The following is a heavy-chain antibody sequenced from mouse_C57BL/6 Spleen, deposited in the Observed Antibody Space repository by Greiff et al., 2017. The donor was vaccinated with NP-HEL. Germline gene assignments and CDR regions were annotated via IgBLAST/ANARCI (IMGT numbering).Heavy chain of an antibody. Sequence: QVHVKQSGAELARPGASVTMSCKASGYTFTSYTMHWVKQRPGQGLEWIGYINPSSGYTKYNQQFKDKATLTADKSSSTAYMQLSSLTSEDSAVYYCAREGGNYGYAMDYWGQGTSVTVSS. CDR3: AREGGNYGYAMDY. D-gene: IGHD2-1*01. V-gene: IGHV1-4*01. J-gene: IGHJ4*01. CDR1: GYTFTSYT. CDR2: INPSSGYT.